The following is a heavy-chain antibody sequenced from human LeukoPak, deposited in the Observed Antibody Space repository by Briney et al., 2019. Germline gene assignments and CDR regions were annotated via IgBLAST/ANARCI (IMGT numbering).Heavy chain of an antibody. D-gene: IGHD3-3*01. Sequence: GGSLRLSCAASGFTFSSYGMHWVRQAPGKGLEWVAVISYDGSNKYYADSVKGRFTISRDNSKNTLYLQMNSLRAEDTAVYYCAKEGPENLYDFWSGYYNYYYYGMDVWGQGTTVTVSS. CDR3: AKEGPENLYDFWSGYYNYYYYGMDV. J-gene: IGHJ6*02. V-gene: IGHV3-30*18. CDR1: GFTFSSYG. CDR2: ISYDGSNK.